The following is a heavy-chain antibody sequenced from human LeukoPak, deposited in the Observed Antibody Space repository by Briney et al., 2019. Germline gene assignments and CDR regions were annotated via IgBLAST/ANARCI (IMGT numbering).Heavy chain of an antibody. CDR1: GGSISSYY. V-gene: IGHV4-59*01. Sequence: SETLSLTCAVSGGSISSYYWSWIRQPPGKGLEWIGYIYYSGSTNYNPSLKGRVTISVDTSKNQFSLKLNSVTAADTAVYYCARDHNGDYVVDYWGQGTLVTVSS. CDR2: IYYSGST. D-gene: IGHD4-17*01. J-gene: IGHJ4*02. CDR3: ARDHNGDYVVDY.